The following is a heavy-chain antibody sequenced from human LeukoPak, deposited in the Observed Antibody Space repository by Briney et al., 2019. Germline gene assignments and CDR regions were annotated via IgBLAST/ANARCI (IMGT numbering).Heavy chain of an antibody. D-gene: IGHD2-15*01. J-gene: IGHJ4*02. Sequence: PGGSLRLSCAASGFTFSSYWMSWVRQAPGKGLEWVANIKQDGSEKYYADSVKGRFTISRDNAKNSLYLQMNSLRAEDTAVYYCAREDCSGGSCYFDYWGQGTLVTVSS. V-gene: IGHV3-7*03. CDR3: AREDCSGGSCYFDY. CDR2: IKQDGSEK. CDR1: GFTFSSYW.